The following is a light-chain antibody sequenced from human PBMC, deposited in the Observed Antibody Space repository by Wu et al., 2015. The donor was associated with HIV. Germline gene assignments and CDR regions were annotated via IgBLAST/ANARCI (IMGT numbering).Light chain of an antibody. Sequence: AIRMTQSPSSLSASTGDRVTITCRASQDISNSLAWYRQKSGKAPNLLIHSGSILQSGVPLRFSGNGSGTHFSLTINCLQSEDFATYYCQQYYSYFGPTFGQGTRLEIK. CDR1: QDISNS. J-gene: IGKJ5*01. CDR3: QQYYSYFGPT. CDR2: SGS. V-gene: IGKV1-8*01.